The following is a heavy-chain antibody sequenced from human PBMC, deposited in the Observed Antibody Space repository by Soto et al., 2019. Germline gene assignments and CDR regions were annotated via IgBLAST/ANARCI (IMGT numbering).Heavy chain of an antibody. CDR1: GFTFSVSA. D-gene: IGHD2-2*01. J-gene: IGHJ6*02. CDR2: ISSDGSHQ. Sequence: QVQVVESGGGVVQPGTSLRLSCAASGFTFSVSAIHWVRQAPGKGLEWVAVISSDGSHQNYADSVRGRFTIARDNPKNALYLQSNSLRAEDTAVYYWARPYCLSTRCYLYYDGMDVWGPGTTVTVSS. V-gene: IGHV3-30-3*01. CDR3: ARPYCLSTRCYLYYDGMDV.